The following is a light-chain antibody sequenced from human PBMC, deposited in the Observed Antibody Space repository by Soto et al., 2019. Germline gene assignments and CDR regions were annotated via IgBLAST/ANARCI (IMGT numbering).Light chain of an antibody. Sequence: DIQMTQSPSSLSASVGDRVTITCRASQGISNYLAWYQQKPGKVPKLLIYAASTLQSGVPSRFSGSGSGTDFTPTISSLQPEDVATYYCQKYNSAPSITVGQGTRLEIK. CDR1: QGISNY. CDR3: QKYNSAPSIT. V-gene: IGKV1-27*01. CDR2: AAS. J-gene: IGKJ5*01.